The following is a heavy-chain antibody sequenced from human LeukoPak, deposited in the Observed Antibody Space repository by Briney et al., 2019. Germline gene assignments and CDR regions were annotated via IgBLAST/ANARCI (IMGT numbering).Heavy chain of an antibody. Sequence: WETLSLTCTVSGGSISSYYWSWIRQPAGKGLEWIARIYTSGSTNYNPSLKSRVTMSVDTSKNQFSLKLSSVTAADTAVYYCARTYYYDSSGYYYFDYWGQGTLVTVSS. J-gene: IGHJ4*02. CDR1: GGSISSYY. CDR3: ARTYYYDSSGYYYFDY. V-gene: IGHV4-4*07. D-gene: IGHD3-22*01. CDR2: IYTSGST.